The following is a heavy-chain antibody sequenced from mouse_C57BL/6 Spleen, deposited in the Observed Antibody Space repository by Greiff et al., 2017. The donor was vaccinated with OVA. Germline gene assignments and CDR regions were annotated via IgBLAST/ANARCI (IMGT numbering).Heavy chain of an antibody. CDR2: FYPGSGSN. CDR3: ARWGDFDY. CDR1: GNTFTATW. Sequence: VQLQQPGAELVNPGASVKLSCKASGNTFTATWIPWVKQRPGQGLEWIGEFYPGSGSNKYNEKFKSKATLAVDTSSSTAYMQLSSRISEDSAVYYCARWGDFDYWGQGTTLTVSS. V-gene: IGHV1-55*01. J-gene: IGHJ2*01.